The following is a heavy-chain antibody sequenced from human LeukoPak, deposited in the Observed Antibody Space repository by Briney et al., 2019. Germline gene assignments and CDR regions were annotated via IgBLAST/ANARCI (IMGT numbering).Heavy chain of an antibody. Sequence: GGSLRLSCAASGFILNDYAMNWVRQAPGNGLVWVSDISGSGSKTHYTDSVKGRFTISRDNSKNLPYLDMNSVRLEDTAVYYCAKAVSPIAPTSYFDSWGQGTKVAVSS. J-gene: IGHJ4*02. V-gene: IGHV3-23*01. D-gene: IGHD2-15*01. CDR1: GFILNDYA. CDR3: AKAVSPIAPTSYFDS. CDR2: ISGSGSKT.